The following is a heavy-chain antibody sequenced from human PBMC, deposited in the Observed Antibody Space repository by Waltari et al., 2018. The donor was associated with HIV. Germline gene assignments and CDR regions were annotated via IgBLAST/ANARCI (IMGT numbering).Heavy chain of an antibody. J-gene: IGHJ3*02. CDR3: ARGGSYYDFWSGYYGPDAVDI. CDR1: GGSISSYY. V-gene: IGHV4-59*01. Sequence: QVQLQESGPGLVKPSETLSLTCTVSGGSISSYYWSWIRQPPGKGLEWIGYSNYSGSTNHNPSLKSRVTISVDTSKNQFSLKLSSVTAADTAVYYCARGGSYYDFWSGYYGPDAVDIWGQGTMVTVSS. D-gene: IGHD3-3*01. CDR2: SNYSGST.